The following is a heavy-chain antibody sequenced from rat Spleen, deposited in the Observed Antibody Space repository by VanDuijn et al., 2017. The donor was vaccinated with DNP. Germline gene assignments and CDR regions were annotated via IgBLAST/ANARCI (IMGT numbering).Heavy chain of an antibody. CDR2: ISYSGTT. CDR3: ARWSRYFDY. CDR1: GYSITSNY. Sequence: EVQLQESGPGRVKPSQSLSLTCSVTGYSITSNYWAWIRKFPGNKMEWMGYISYSGTTNYNPSLKSRFSITRDTSKNQFFLQLNSVTTEDTATYYCARWSRYFDYWGQGVMVTVSS. V-gene: IGHV3-1*01. J-gene: IGHJ2*01.